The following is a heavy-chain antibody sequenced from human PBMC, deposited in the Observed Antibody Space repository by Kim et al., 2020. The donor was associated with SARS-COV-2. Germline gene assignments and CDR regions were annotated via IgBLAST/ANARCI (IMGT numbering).Heavy chain of an antibody. D-gene: IGHD6-19*01. CDR2: IYPGDSNP. J-gene: IGHJ4*02. Sequence: GESLQISCKGSGYSFVNYWIGWVRQMPGKGLECMGIIYPGDSNPRYSPSFQGQVTISVDKSISTAYLQWSSLKASDTAMYYCARLHSSGWQDWGQGTLVTVSS. CDR3: ARLHSSGWQD. CDR1: GYSFVNYW. V-gene: IGHV5-51*01.